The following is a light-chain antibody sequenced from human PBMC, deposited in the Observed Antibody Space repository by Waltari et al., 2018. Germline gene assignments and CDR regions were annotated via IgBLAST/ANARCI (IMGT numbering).Light chain of an antibody. J-gene: IGLJ7*01. V-gene: IGLV4-69*01. CDR1: SGHSNYA. CDR3: QTWISGIHAL. Sequence: QPVLTQSPSASASPGASVTLTCSLSSGHSNYAIAWHQQRQGKAPQFLMRLNSDGSHTKGDGIPDRFSGSSSGAERYLSISNLQSDDEADYYCQTWISGIHALFGGGTRLTVL. CDR2: LNSDGSH.